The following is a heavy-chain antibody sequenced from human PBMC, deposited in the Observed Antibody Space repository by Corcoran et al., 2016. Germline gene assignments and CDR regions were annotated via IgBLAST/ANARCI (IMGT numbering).Heavy chain of an antibody. J-gene: IGHJ6*02. V-gene: IGHV3-48*04. CDR2: ISSSSSTI. D-gene: IGHD3-22*01. CDR1: GFTFSSYS. Sequence: EVQLVESGGGLVQPGGSLRLSCAASGFTFSSYSMNWVRQAPGKGLEWVSYISSSSSTIYYADSVKGRFTISRDNAKNSLYLQMNSLRAEETAVYYCAREVYYYDSSGYWAYYYYYGMDVWGQGTTVTVSS. CDR3: AREVYYYDSSGYWAYYYYYGMDV.